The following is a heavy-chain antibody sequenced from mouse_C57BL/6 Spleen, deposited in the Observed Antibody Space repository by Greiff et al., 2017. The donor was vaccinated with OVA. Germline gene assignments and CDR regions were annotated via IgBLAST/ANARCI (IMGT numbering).Heavy chain of an antibody. V-gene: IGHV1-64*01. J-gene: IGHJ4*01. CDR2: IHPNSGST. D-gene: IGHD2-10*01. CDR1: GYTFTSYW. Sequence: VQLQQPGAELVKPGASVKLSCKASGYTFTSYWMHWVKQRPGQGLEWIGMIHPNSGSTNYNEKFKSKATLTVDKSSSTAYMQLSSLTSEDSAVYYCARWDLLWAMDYWGQGTSVTVSS. CDR3: ARWDLLWAMDY.